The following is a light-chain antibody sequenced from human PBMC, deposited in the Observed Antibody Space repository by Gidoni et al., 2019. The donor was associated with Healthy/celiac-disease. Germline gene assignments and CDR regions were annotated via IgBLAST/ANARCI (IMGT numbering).Light chain of an antibody. CDR3: QQYYSYAWT. CDR2: AAS. CDR1: QGISSY. Sequence: AIRMTQSPSSFSASTGDRVTITCRASQGISSYLAWYQQKPGKAPKLLIYAASTLQSGVPSRFSGSGSGIDFTLTISCLQSEDFATYYCQQYYSYAWTFXQXTKVEIK. J-gene: IGKJ1*01. V-gene: IGKV1-8*01.